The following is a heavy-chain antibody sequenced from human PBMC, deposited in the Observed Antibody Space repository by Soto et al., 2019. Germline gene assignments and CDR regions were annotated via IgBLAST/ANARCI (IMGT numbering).Heavy chain of an antibody. D-gene: IGHD5-12*01. V-gene: IGHV1-69*13. CDR1: GGTFSSYA. Sequence: ASVKVSCKASGGTFSSYAISWVRQAPGQGLEWMGGIIPIFGTANYAQKFQGRVTITADESTSTAYMELSSLRSEDTAVYYCARDGYSGYDGDYYQYGMDVWGQGTTVTVSS. J-gene: IGHJ6*02. CDR3: ARDGYSGYDGDYYQYGMDV. CDR2: IIPIFGTA.